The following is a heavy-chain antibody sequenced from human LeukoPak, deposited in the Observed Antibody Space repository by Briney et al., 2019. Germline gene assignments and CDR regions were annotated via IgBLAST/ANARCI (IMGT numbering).Heavy chain of an antibody. CDR3: ARDVSDIGWGSYSDY. D-gene: IGHD3-10*01. J-gene: IGHJ4*02. CDR1: GYTFTSYG. Sequence: ASVKVSCKASGYTFTSYGISWVRQAPGQGLEWMGWISAYNGNTNYAQKLQGRVTMTTDTSTSTAYMELRSLRSDDTAVYYCARDVSDIGWGSYSDYWGQGTLVTVSS. V-gene: IGHV1-18*04. CDR2: ISAYNGNT.